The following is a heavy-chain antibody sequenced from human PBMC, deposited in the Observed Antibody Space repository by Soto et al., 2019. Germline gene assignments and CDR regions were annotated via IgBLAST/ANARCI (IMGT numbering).Heavy chain of an antibody. CDR3: AKAPPYSSGHDY. CDR1: GFTFSSYG. Sequence: QVQLVESGGGVVQPGRSLRLSCAASGFTFSSYGMHWVRQAPGKGLEWVAVISYDGSNKYYADSVKGRFTISRDNSKNTLYLQMNSLRAEDTAVYCCAKAPPYSSGHDYWGQGTLVTVSS. CDR2: ISYDGSNK. D-gene: IGHD6-19*01. V-gene: IGHV3-30*18. J-gene: IGHJ4*02.